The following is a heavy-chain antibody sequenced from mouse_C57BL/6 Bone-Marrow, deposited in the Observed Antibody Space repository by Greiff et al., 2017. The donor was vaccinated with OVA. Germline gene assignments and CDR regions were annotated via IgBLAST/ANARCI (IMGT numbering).Heavy chain of an antibody. V-gene: IGHV12-3*01. Sequence: VKLLESGPGLVKPSQSLFLTCSITGFPITSGYYWIWIRQSPGKPLEWMGYITHSGETFYNPSLQSPISITRETSKNQFFLQLNSVTTEDTAMYYCAGDTIYYDYPAWFAYWGQGTLVTVSA. CDR3: AGDTIYYDYPAWFAY. CDR2: ITHSGET. CDR1: GFPITSGYY. D-gene: IGHD2-4*01. J-gene: IGHJ3*01.